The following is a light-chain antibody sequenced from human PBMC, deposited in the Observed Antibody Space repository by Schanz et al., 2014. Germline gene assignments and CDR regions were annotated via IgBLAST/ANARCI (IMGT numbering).Light chain of an antibody. CDR2: LGS. J-gene: IGKJ2*01. CDR3: MQAVQNPYT. CDR1: QSLLHSNGYNC. Sequence: DIVMTQSPLSLPVTPGEPASISCRSSQSLLHSNGYNCLDWYLQKPGQSPQLLIYLGSNRASGVPDRFSGSGSGTDFTLKISRVEADDVGVYYCMQAVQNPYTFGQGTKVEIK. V-gene: IGKV2-28*01.